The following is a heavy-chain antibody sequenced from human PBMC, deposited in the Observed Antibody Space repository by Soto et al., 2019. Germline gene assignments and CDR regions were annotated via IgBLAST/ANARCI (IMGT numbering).Heavy chain of an antibody. CDR3: ARDLSAVKRFESFKYYRMDV. J-gene: IGHJ6*02. CDR1: GGTFSSNP. CDR2: IIPIFATT. Sequence: QVQLMQSGAEVRKPGSSVTVSCKASGGTFSSNPISWVRQAPGQGLAWMGGIIPIFATTPYARRFLDRVTLTADRSTNTAYMQLTGLTSEDTAIYYCARDLSAVKRFESFKYYRMDVGGQGTTVTVS. V-gene: IGHV1-69*06. D-gene: IGHD3-3*01.